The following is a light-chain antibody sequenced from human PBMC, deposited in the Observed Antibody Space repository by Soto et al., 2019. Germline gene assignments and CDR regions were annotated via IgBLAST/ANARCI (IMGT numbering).Light chain of an antibody. CDR2: KAS. V-gene: IGKV1-5*03. CDR3: QQYNSNSYT. CDR1: QSISTW. Sequence: DIQMTQSPSTLSASVGDRVTITCRASQSISTWLAWYQQIPGTAPKLVIYKASSLQSGVPSRFSGSGSGTEFTLTISSLQPDDFATYYCQQYNSNSYTFGQGTKLEIK. J-gene: IGKJ2*01.